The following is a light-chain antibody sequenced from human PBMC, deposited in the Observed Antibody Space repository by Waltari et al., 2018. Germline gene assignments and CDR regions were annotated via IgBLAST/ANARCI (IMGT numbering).Light chain of an antibody. CDR2: GAS. Sequence: DIQMTQSLSSLPASLGDRVTITCRASQGISSSLAWYQKKVGEAPKLLLYGASRLESGVPTRFSGSGSGTVYTLTISSLQPEDFATYYCQQYFGIPITFGQGTRLE. CDR3: QQYFGIPIT. J-gene: IGKJ5*01. V-gene: IGKV1-NL1*01. CDR1: QGISSS.